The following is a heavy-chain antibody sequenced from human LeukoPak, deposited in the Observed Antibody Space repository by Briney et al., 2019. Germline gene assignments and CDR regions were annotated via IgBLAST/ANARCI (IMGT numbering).Heavy chain of an antibody. CDR3: ARYGSSWILDS. J-gene: IGHJ5*01. CDR1: GDNVSSSSAC. D-gene: IGHD1-26*01. Sequence: SQTLSLTCAISGDNVSSSSACWNWIRQSPSRGLEWLGRTYYRSQWYSDYAASVRGRITVNPDTAKNQFSLQLTSVTPEDTAVYFRARYGSSWILDSWGQGTLVTVSS. V-gene: IGHV6-1*01. CDR2: TYYRSQWYS.